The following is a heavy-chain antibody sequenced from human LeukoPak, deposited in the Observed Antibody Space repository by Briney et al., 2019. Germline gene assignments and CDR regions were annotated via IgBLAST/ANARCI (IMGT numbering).Heavy chain of an antibody. CDR2: ISGSGGST. V-gene: IGHV3-23*01. Sequence: AGGSLRLSCAASGFTFSSYAISWVRQAPGKGLEWVSAISGSGGSTYYADSVKGRFTISRDNSKNTLYLQMNSLRAEDTAVYYCAKGKGGITMVRGVISNAFDIWGQGTMVTVSS. CDR1: GFTFSSYA. CDR3: AKGKGGITMVRGVISNAFDI. D-gene: IGHD3-10*01. J-gene: IGHJ3*02.